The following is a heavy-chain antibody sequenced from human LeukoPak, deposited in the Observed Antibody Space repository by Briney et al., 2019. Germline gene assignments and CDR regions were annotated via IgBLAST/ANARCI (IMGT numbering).Heavy chain of an antibody. Sequence: VSVKVCCKGSGYTLTELSMHWVRQAPGKGLEWVGGVDPEDGETIYAQKFQGRVTMTEDTSTDTAYMELSSLRSEDTAVYYCATVGQVGATQQNYWGQGTLVTVSS. CDR2: VDPEDGET. J-gene: IGHJ4*02. CDR1: GYTLTELS. V-gene: IGHV1-24*01. CDR3: ATVGQVGATQQNY. D-gene: IGHD1-26*01.